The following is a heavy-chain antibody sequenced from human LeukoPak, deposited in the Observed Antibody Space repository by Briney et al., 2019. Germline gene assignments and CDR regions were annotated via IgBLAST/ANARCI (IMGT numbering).Heavy chain of an antibody. J-gene: IGHJ4*02. CDR2: INSDGSST. V-gene: IGHV3-74*01. CDR3: AKVQTTTNTFDY. CDR1: GFTFSSYW. Sequence: GGSLRLSCAASGFTFSSYWMHWVRQAPGKGLVWVSRINSDGSSTSYADSVKGRFTISRDNAKNTLYLQMSSLRAEDTAVYYCAKVQTTTNTFDYWGQGTLVTVSS. D-gene: IGHD1-1*01.